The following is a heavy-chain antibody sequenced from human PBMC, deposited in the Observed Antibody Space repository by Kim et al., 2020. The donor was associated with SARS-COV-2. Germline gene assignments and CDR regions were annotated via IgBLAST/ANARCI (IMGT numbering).Heavy chain of an antibody. J-gene: IGHJ6*02. V-gene: IGHV3-30*18. CDR3: ANELLPYYGMDV. D-gene: IGHD3-22*01. Sequence: GGSLRLSCAASGFTFSSYGMHWVRQAPGKGLEWVAVISYDGSNKYYADSVKGRFTISRDNSKNTLYLQMNSLRAEDTAVYYWANELLPYYGMDVWGQGTT. CDR2: ISYDGSNK. CDR1: GFTFSSYG.